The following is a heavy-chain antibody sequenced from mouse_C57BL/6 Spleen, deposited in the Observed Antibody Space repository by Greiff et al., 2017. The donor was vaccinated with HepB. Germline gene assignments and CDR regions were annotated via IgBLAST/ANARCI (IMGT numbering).Heavy chain of an antibody. J-gene: IGHJ3*01. CDR2: INPNYGTT. Sequence: VQLQQSGPELVKPGASVKISCKASGSSFTDYNMNWVKQSNGKSLEWIGVINPNYGTTSYNQKFKGKATLTVDQSSSTAYMQLNSLTSEDSAVYYCAPNYYGTLSPFAYWGQGTLVTVSA. V-gene: IGHV1-39*01. CDR3: APNYYGTLSPFAY. D-gene: IGHD1-1*01. CDR1: GSSFTDYN.